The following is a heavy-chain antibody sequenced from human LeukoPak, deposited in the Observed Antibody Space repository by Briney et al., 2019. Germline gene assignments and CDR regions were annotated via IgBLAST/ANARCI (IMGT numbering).Heavy chain of an antibody. J-gene: IGHJ4*02. D-gene: IGHD2-2*01. CDR2: ISGSGGST. Sequence: GGSLRVSCAASGFTFSSYAMSWVRQAPGKGLEWVSAISGSGGSTYYADSVKGRFTISRDNSKNTLYLQMNSLRAEDTAVYYCAKSLFVVVPAAMFDFDYWGQGTLVTVSS. CDR3: AKSLFVVVPAAMFDFDY. CDR1: GFTFSSYA. V-gene: IGHV3-23*01.